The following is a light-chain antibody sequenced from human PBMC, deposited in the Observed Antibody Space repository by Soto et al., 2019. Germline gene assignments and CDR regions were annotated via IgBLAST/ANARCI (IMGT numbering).Light chain of an antibody. CDR2: SNY. J-gene: IGLJ1*01. V-gene: IGLV1-44*01. CDR1: SSNIGGNT. CDR3: AAWDDNLNGPGYV. Sequence: QSVLTQPPSASGTPGQRVTTSCSGSSSNIGGNTVNWYQQLPGTAPKLLIYSNYQRPSGVPDRFSGSKSGTSASLAISGLQSEDEADYYCAAWDDNLNGPGYVFGTGTKVTV.